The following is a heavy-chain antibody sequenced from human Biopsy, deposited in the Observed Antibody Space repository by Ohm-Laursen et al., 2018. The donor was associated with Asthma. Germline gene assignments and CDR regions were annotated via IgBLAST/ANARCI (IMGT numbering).Heavy chain of an antibody. J-gene: IGHJ4*02. V-gene: IGHV3-30*18. CDR3: AKDVFPGWELRRGPDY. D-gene: IGHD1-26*01. Sequence: SLSLSCAAPGFTFSNYGMHWVRQSPGKGLDWVAVISFDGSYKNYTDSVKGRFTISRDNSRNTLHLQMTSLRAEDTAVYYCAKDVFPGWELRRGPDYWGQGTLVTVSS. CDR2: ISFDGSYK. CDR1: GFTFSNYG.